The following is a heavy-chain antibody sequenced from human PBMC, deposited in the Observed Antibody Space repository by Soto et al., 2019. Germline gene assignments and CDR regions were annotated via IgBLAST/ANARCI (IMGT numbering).Heavy chain of an antibody. CDR3: ARLVSPAAGTSWFDP. CDR2: IYYSGST. D-gene: IGHD6-13*01. V-gene: IGHV4-59*08. CDR1: GGSISSYY. J-gene: IGHJ5*02. Sequence: QVQLQESGPGLVKPSETLSLTCTVSGGSISSYYWSWIRQPPGKGLEWIGYIYYSGSTNYNPSLTSRVTRXXDXSXXQCSLKLSSVTAADTAVYYCARLVSPAAGTSWFDPWGPGTLVTVSS.